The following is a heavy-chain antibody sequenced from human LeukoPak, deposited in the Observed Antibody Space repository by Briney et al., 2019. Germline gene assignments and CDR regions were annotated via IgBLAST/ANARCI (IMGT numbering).Heavy chain of an antibody. V-gene: IGHV4-59*01. CDR2: IYYTGST. Sequence: SETLSLTCTVSGVSIISYYWSWIRQPPGKGLEWIGYIYYTGSTNYNPSLRSRVTISVDTSKNQFSLKLSSVTAADTAVYYCARSHGSGSYYNLNDYWGQGTLVTVSS. CDR1: GVSIISYY. CDR3: ARSHGSGSYYNLNDY. D-gene: IGHD3-10*01. J-gene: IGHJ4*02.